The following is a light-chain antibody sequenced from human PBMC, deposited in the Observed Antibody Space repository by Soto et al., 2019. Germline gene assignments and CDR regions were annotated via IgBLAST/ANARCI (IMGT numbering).Light chain of an antibody. Sequence: EIVMTQSPATLSLSPGESATLSCRASQSVSTNFVCFQQQHAHPPTLLIFGASTRATTIPARFSGSGSSTEFTLTTSSLLAEDFAVDYCQQYNNWPPWTFGQGTKVEIK. J-gene: IGKJ1*01. CDR1: QSVSTN. CDR2: GAS. V-gene: IGKV3-15*01. CDR3: QQYNNWPPWT.